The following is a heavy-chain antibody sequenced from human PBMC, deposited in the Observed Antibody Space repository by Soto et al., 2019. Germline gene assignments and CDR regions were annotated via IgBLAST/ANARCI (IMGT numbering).Heavy chain of an antibody. D-gene: IGHD3-10*01. CDR2: SYHTGST. CDR1: GGSISSSNW. J-gene: IGHJ4*02. V-gene: IGHV4-4*02. Sequence: PLETLSLTCAVSGGSISSSNWWSWVRQPPGKGLEWIGDSYHTGSTNYNPSLKSRVTISVDKSKNQFSLKLRSVTAADTAVYYCARAPGVIIGYDYWGQGTLVTVSS. CDR3: ARAPGVIIGYDY.